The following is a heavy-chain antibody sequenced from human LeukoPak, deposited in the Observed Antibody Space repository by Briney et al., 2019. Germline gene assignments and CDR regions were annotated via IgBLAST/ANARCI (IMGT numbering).Heavy chain of an antibody. CDR3: ARDLGPLYGDYPTFPFDP. V-gene: IGHV1-3*01. CDR2: INAGNGNT. Sequence: ASVKVSCKASGYTFTSYAMHWVRQAPGQRLEWMGWINAGNGNTKYSQKFQGRVTITRDTSASTAYMELSSLRAEDTAVYYCARDLGPLYGDYPTFPFDPWGQGTLVTVSS. CDR1: GYTFTSYA. J-gene: IGHJ5*02. D-gene: IGHD4-17*01.